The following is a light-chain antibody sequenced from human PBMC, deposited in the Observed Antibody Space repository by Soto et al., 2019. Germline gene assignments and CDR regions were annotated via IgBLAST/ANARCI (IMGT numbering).Light chain of an antibody. CDR1: QSVSRNY. Sequence: EIVLTQSPGTLSLSPGERATLSCRASQSVSRNYLAWYQQKPGQAPRLLIFGASSRATGIPDRFSGSGSGTEFTLTISRLEREDFAVYYCPQYGISSFGGGIKVEIK. CDR3: PQYGISS. J-gene: IGKJ4*02. V-gene: IGKV3-20*01. CDR2: GAS.